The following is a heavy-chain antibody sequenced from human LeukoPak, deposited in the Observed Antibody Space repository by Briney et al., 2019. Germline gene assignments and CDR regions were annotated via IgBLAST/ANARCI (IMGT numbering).Heavy chain of an antibody. CDR1: GASISSFY. V-gene: IGHV4-4*07. J-gene: IGHJ4*02. D-gene: IGHD1-26*01. Sequence: KASETLSLTCAASGASISSFYWTWIRQPAGKGLEWVGRIYNSGTTNYNPSLKSRVTMSLDTSNNQFSLRLSSVTAADTAVYYCAREIIRGSDYEANLDYWGRGTLVTV. CDR3: AREIIRGSDYEANLDY. CDR2: IYNSGTT.